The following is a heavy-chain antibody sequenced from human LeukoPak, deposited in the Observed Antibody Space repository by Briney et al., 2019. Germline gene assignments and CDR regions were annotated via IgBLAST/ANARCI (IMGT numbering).Heavy chain of an antibody. CDR3: ARGGYDSSGYIDY. V-gene: IGHV3-21*01. D-gene: IGHD3-22*01. CDR2: ISSSSSYI. CDR1: GFTFSSYS. J-gene: IGHJ4*02. Sequence: PGGSLRLSCAASGFTFSSYSMNWVRQAPGKGLEWVSSISSSSSYIYYADSVKGRFTISRDNAKNSLYLQMNSLRAEDTAVYYCARGGYDSSGYIDYWGQGTLVTVSS.